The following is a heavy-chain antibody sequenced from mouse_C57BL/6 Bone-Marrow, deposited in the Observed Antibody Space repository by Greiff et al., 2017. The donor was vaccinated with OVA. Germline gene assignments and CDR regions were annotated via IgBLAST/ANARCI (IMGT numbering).Heavy chain of an antibody. CDR3: TGSYSIYGDFDY. CDR1: GYTFTDYE. V-gene: IGHV1-15*01. Sequence: QVQLQQPGAELVRPGASVKLSCKASGYTFTDYEMHWVKQTPVHGLEWIGAIDPETGGTDYNQKFKGKATLTADKSSSTAYMELRSLTSEDSAVDYCTGSYSIYGDFDYWGQGTTLTVSS. J-gene: IGHJ2*01. CDR2: IDPETGGT. D-gene: IGHD2-5*01.